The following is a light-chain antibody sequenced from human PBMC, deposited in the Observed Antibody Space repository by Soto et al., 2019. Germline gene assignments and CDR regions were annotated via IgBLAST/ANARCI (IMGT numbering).Light chain of an antibody. Sequence: EVVLTQSPGTVSLSPGERATLSCRASQSVTSNYLAWYQQKPGQAPRLLIYAASSRATGIPDRFSGSGSGTDFTLSISRLEPEDFAVYYCHQYGSSITWMFGQGTKVEIK. V-gene: IGKV3-20*01. CDR1: QSVTSNY. CDR2: AAS. J-gene: IGKJ1*01. CDR3: HQYGSSITWM.